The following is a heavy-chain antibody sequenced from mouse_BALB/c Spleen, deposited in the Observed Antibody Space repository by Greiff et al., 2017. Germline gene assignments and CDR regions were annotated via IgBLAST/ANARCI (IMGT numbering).Heavy chain of an antibody. CDR2: ISSGGSYT. Sequence: EVMLVESGGGLVKPGGSLKLSCAASGFTFSSYTMSWVRQTPEKRLEWVATISSGGSYTYYPDSVKGRFTISRDNAKNTLYLQMSSLKSEDTAMYYCTRDDGVFDYWGQGTTLTVSS. CDR3: TRDDGVFDY. V-gene: IGHV5-6-4*01. CDR1: GFTFSSYT. J-gene: IGHJ2*01.